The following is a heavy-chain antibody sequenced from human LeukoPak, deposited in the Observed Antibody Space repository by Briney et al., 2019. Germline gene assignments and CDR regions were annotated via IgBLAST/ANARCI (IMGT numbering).Heavy chain of an antibody. V-gene: IGHV1-18*01. D-gene: IGHD2-15*01. CDR1: GYTFTSYG. J-gene: IGHJ4*02. CDR3: ARDLSGYCSGGSCSMPGY. Sequence: ASEKVSCKASGYTFTSYGISWVRQAPGQGLEWMGWISAYNGDTNYAQKLQGRVTMTTDTSTSTAYMELRSLRSDDTAVYYCARDLSGYCSGGSCSMPGYWGQGTLVTVSS. CDR2: ISAYNGDT.